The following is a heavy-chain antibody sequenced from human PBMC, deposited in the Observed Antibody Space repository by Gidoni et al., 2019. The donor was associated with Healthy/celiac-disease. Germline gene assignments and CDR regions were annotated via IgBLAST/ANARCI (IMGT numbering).Heavy chain of an antibody. Sequence: SIYYSGSTYYNPSLKSRVTISVDTSKNQFSLKLSSVTAADTAVYYCARHPYPGARNKKWFDPWGQGTLVTVSS. V-gene: IGHV4-39*01. CDR2: IYYSGST. CDR3: ARHPYPGARNKKWFDP. J-gene: IGHJ5*02. D-gene: IGHD1-1*01.